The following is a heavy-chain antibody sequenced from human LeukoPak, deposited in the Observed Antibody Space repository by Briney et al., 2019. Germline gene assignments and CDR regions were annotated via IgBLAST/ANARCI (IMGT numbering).Heavy chain of an antibody. V-gene: IGHV4-59*01. CDR3: TRGGSGWDLYFDL. J-gene: IGHJ2*01. CDR2: IYYSGSA. D-gene: IGHD6-19*01. CDR1: GGSISTYY. Sequence: PSETLSLTCTVSGGSISTYYWNWIRQSPGKGLEWIGYIYYSGSANYNPSLKSRVTISVDTSKTQFSLKLNSVTAADTAMYYCTRGGSGWDLYFDLWGRGTLVTVSS.